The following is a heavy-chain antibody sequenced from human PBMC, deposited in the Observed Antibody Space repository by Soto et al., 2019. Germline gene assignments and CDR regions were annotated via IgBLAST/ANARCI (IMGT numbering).Heavy chain of an antibody. D-gene: IGHD5-12*01. CDR1: GGTFSSYT. V-gene: IGHV1-69*08. CDR3: ARDGSSGYDYPGLYNWFDP. J-gene: IGHJ5*02. CDR2: IIPILGIA. Sequence: QVQLVQSGAEVKKPGSSVKVSCKASGGTFSSYTISWVRQAPGQGLEWMGRIIPILGIANYAQKFQGRVTITADKSTSTAYMELSSLRSEDTAVYSCARDGSSGYDYPGLYNWFDPWGQGTLVTVS.